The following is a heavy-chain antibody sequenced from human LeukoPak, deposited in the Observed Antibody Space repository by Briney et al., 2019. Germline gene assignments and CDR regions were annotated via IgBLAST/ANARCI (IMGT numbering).Heavy chain of an antibody. V-gene: IGHV4-59*01. Sequence: SETLSLTCTVSGGSTSGYYWSWIRQPPGKGLEWIGYIYYSGSTNYNPSLKSRVTISIHTSKNQFSLKLSSVTAADTAVYYCAGRSRSGWYYDYWGQGTLVTVSS. CDR3: AGRSRSGWYYDY. J-gene: IGHJ4*02. CDR2: IYYSGST. CDR1: GGSTSGYY. D-gene: IGHD6-19*01.